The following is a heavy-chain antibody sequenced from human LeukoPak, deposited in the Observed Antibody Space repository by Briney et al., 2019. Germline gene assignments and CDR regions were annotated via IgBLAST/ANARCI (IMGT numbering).Heavy chain of an antibody. Sequence: PSETLSLTCTVSGGSISSYYWSWIRQPPGKGLEWIGYIYYSGSTNYNPSLKSRVTISVDTSMNQFSLKLSSVTAADTAVYYCARDNFYDSSGYSYYYYGMDVWGQGTTVTVSS. CDR1: GGSISSYY. CDR2: IYYSGST. CDR3: ARDNFYDSSGYSYYYYGMDV. J-gene: IGHJ6*02. V-gene: IGHV4-59*01. D-gene: IGHD3-22*01.